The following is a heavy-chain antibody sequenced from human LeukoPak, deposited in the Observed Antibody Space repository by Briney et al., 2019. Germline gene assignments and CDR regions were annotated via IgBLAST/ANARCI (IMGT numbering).Heavy chain of an antibody. CDR2: INHSGST. J-gene: IGHJ5*02. D-gene: IGHD3-3*01. V-gene: IGHV4-39*07. Sequence: KPSETLSLTCTVSGGSISSGGYYWSWIRQPPGKGLEWIGEINHSGSTNYNPSLKSRVTISVDTSKNQFSLKLSSVTAADTAVYYCARVYDFWSPSFDPWGQGTLVTVSS. CDR1: GGSISSGGYY. CDR3: ARVYDFWSPSFDP.